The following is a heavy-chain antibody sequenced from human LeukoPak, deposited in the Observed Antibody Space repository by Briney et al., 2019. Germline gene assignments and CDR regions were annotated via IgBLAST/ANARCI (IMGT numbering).Heavy chain of an antibody. CDR2: IGGSGDNT. CDR1: GFTFYSYA. CDR3: AKDCSAGSCYIDH. J-gene: IGHJ4*02. D-gene: IGHD2-15*01. V-gene: IGHV3-23*01. Sequence: GGSLRLSCVASGFTFYSYAMSWVRQAPGKGLEWVSGIGGSGDNTQYVDSVKGRFTVSRDNSKNTLYLQMNSLRVEDTALYYCAKDCSAGSCYIDHWGQGTLVTVSS.